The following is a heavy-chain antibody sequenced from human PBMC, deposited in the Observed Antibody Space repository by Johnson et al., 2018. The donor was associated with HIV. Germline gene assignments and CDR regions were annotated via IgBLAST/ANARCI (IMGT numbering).Heavy chain of an antibody. J-gene: IGHJ3*02. CDR3: ARDRSLDAFDI. Sequence: VQLVESGGGVVQPGTSLRLSCAASGFTFSSFAMHWVRQAPGKGLEWVSGTNWNGGSTGYADSVKGRFTISRDNAKNSLYLQMKSLRAEDTAVYYCARDRSLDAFDIWGQGTMVTVSS. V-gene: IGHV3-20*04. CDR1: GFTFSSFA. CDR2: TNWNGGST.